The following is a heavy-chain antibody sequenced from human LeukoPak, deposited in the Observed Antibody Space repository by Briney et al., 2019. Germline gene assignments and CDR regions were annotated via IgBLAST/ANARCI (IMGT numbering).Heavy chain of an antibody. Sequence: GGSLRLSCAASGFTFNVYSMNWVRQAPGKGLEWVSFISSSLDSNIYYADSVKGRFTISRDNAKNSLYLQMNSLRAEDTAVYYCARVFRPGSAAMPAPRGKNYYYYMDVWGKGTTVTISS. CDR2: ISSSLDSNI. J-gene: IGHJ6*03. CDR1: GFTFNVYS. V-gene: IGHV3-48*01. D-gene: IGHD2-2*01. CDR3: ARVFRPGSAAMPAPRGKNYYYYMDV.